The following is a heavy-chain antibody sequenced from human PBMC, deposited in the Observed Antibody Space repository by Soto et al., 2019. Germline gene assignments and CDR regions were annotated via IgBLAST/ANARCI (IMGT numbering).Heavy chain of an antibody. D-gene: IGHD3-3*01. CDR2: INPSGGST. J-gene: IGHJ6*02. V-gene: IGHV1-46*01. CDR3: ARGPITIFGVVTYYYYGMDV. Sequence: VASVKVSCKASGYTFTSYYMHWVRQAPGQGLEWMGIINPSGGSTSYAQKFQGRVTMTRDTSTSTVYMELSSLRSEDTAVYYCARGPITIFGVVTYYYYGMDVWGQGTTVTVSS. CDR1: GYTFTSYY.